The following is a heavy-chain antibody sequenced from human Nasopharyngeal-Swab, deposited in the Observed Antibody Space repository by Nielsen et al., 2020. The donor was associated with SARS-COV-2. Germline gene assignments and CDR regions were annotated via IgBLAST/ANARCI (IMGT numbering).Heavy chain of an antibody. CDR3: AKDRDSGDDSDDYYHYYGMDV. Sequence: GGSLRLSCAASGFTFNTYAISWVRQAPGKGLEWVSVISGSDYSTKYADSVKGRFTISRDNSKNTVNLQMNSLRAKDTAIYYCAKDRDSGDDSDDYYHYYGMDVWGQGTTVTVSS. CDR2: ISGSDYST. J-gene: IGHJ6*02. V-gene: IGHV3-23*01. CDR1: GFTFNTYA. D-gene: IGHD5-12*01.